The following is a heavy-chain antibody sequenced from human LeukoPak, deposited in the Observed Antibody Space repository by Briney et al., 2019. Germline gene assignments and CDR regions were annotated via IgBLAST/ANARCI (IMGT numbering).Heavy chain of an antibody. D-gene: IGHD3-22*01. Sequence: PSETLSLTCAVYGGSFSGYYWSWIRQPPGKGLEWIGEINHSGSTNYNPSLKSRVTISVDTSKNQFSLKLSSVTAADTAVYYCARDSYYDSSGYYHHWGQGTLVTVSS. J-gene: IGHJ5*02. V-gene: IGHV4-34*01. CDR3: ARDSYYDSSGYYHH. CDR2: INHSGST. CDR1: GGSFSGYY.